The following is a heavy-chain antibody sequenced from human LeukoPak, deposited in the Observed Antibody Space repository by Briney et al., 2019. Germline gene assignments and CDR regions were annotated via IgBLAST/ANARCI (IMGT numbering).Heavy chain of an antibody. Sequence: PGGSLRLSCAASEFTFSSYSMSWVCQAPGKGLEWVSSITSSSSYINYADSAKGRFTISRDNAKKSVFLQMNSLRDEDTAVYYCAGVLSGATTINYYYYMDVWGKGTTVTVSS. J-gene: IGHJ6*03. V-gene: IGHV3-21*01. CDR3: AGVLSGATTINYYYYMDV. CDR1: EFTFSSYS. D-gene: IGHD1-26*01. CDR2: ITSSSSYI.